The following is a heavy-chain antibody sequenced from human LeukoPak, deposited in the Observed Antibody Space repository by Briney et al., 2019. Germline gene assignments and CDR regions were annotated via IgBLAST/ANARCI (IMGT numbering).Heavy chain of an antibody. V-gene: IGHV3-23*01. J-gene: IGHJ6*03. CDR2: INGGGNTT. CDR1: GFAFSSFA. CDR3: TKELHVAVAVADYYYFYMDV. D-gene: IGHD6-19*01. Sequence: GGSLRLSCAASGFAFSSFAMGWVRQSPGKGLEWLSTINGGGNTTFYADSVKGRFTISRDNPKNTLYLHMDSLRPDDTAIYYCTKELHVAVAVADYYYFYMDVWGRGTAVTVSS.